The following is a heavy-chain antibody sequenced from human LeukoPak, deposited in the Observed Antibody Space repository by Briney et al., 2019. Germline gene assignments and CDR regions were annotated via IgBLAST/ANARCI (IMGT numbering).Heavy chain of an antibody. Sequence: GGSPRLSCAASGFTVSINYMSWVRQAPGKGLEWVSVIYSSGGTSYADSVKGRFTISRDNSKNTLSLQMNSLRAEDTAVYYCATFYGSGKGGAFDIWGQGTMVTVSS. V-gene: IGHV3-53*01. CDR1: GFTVSINY. CDR2: IYSSGGT. D-gene: IGHD3-10*01. CDR3: ATFYGSGKGGAFDI. J-gene: IGHJ3*02.